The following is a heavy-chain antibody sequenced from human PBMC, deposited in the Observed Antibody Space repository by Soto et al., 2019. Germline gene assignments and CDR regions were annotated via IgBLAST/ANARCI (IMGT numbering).Heavy chain of an antibody. J-gene: IGHJ4*02. D-gene: IGHD6-19*01. CDR2: IWYDGSNK. V-gene: IGHV3-33*01. CDR3: ARDRQTSSGFAEPDY. Sequence: QVQLVESGGGVVQPGRSLRLSCAASGFTFSSYGMHWVRQAPGKGLEWVAVIWYDGSNKYYADSVKGRFTISRDNSKNTLYLQMNSLRAEDTAVYYCARDRQTSSGFAEPDYWGQGTLVTVSS. CDR1: GFTFSSYG.